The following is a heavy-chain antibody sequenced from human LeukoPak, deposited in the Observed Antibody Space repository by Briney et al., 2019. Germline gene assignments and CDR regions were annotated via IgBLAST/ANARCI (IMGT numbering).Heavy chain of an antibody. CDR3: ARNPFEY. V-gene: IGHV4-34*01. J-gene: IGHJ4*02. CDR2: INHSGST. Sequence: SETLSLTCAVYGGSFSGYYWSWIRQPPGKGLEWIGEINHSGSTNYNPPLKSRVTISVDKSKNQFSLGLSSVTAADTAVYYCARNPFEYWGQGTLVTVSS. CDR1: GGSFSGYY.